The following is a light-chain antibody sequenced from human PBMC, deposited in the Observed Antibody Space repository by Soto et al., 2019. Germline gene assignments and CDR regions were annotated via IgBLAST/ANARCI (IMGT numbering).Light chain of an antibody. CDR3: QQRNNWPPSIT. CDR1: QSVSSN. J-gene: IGKJ5*01. Sequence: EIVMTQSPATLSVSPGESATLSCRASQSVSSNLAWHQQKPGQAPRILMYDASTRATGISARFSGSGSGTEFTLTISSLQSEDFAVYYCQQRNNWPPSITFGQGTRLEIK. CDR2: DAS. V-gene: IGKV3-15*01.